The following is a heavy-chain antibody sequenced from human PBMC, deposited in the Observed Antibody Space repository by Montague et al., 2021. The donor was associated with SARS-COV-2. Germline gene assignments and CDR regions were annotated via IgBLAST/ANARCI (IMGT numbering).Heavy chain of an antibody. D-gene: IGHD3-10*01. CDR2: IYYSGST. J-gene: IGHJ5*02. CDR1: GGSISSSGYY. Sequence: SETLSLTCTVSGGSISSSGYYWGWIRQPPGKGLEWIGSIYYSGSTYYNPSLKSRVTISVDTSKNQFSLKLSSVTAADTAVYYCARHCVVRGVSAGCFDPWGQGTLVTVSS. V-gene: IGHV4-39*01. CDR3: ARHCVVRGVSAGCFDP.